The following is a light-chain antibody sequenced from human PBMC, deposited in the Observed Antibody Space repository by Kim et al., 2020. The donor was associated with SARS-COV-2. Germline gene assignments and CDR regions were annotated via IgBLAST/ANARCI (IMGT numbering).Light chain of an antibody. V-gene: IGKV4-1*01. Sequence: DIVLTQSPDSLGVSLGERATITCKSSQSVLYSSNNKRYLAWYQQKPGQPLKLLIYWASTRESGVPDRVTGSGSGTDFTLTISSLQAEDVAVYYCQQDYTTPWTFGQGTKVDIK. CDR3: QQDYTTPWT. J-gene: IGKJ1*01. CDR2: WAS. CDR1: QSVLYSSNNKRY.